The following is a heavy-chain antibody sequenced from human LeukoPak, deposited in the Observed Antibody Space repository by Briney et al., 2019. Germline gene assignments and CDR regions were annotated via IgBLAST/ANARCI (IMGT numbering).Heavy chain of an antibody. J-gene: IGHJ4*02. Sequence: GGSLRLSCATSGFTFNNYGMQWVRQAPGKGLEGVAVISYDGSNKYYEDSVKGRFTISRDNSKHTLYLQMNSLRPEDAAVYYCANLPLWGQGTLVTVSS. V-gene: IGHV3-30*18. CDR3: ANLPL. CDR2: ISYDGSNK. CDR1: GFTFNNYG.